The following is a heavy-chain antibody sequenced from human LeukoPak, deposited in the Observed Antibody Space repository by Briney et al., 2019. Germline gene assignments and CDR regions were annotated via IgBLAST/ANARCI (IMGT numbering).Heavy chain of an antibody. V-gene: IGHV4-39*01. CDR2: IYYSGST. CDR3: ARRPNSGYDYAVAFDAFDI. Sequence: SETLSLTCTVSGGSISSSSYYWGWIRQPPGKGLEWIGSIYYSGSTYYNPSLKSRVTIPVDTSKNQFSLKLSSVTAADTAVYYCARRPNSGYDYAVAFDAFDIWGQGTMVTVSS. J-gene: IGHJ3*02. D-gene: IGHD5-12*01. CDR1: GGSISSSSYY.